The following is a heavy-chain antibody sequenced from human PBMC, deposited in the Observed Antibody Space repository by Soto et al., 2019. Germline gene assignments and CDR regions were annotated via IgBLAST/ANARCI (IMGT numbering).Heavy chain of an antibody. CDR1: GFTVSSNY. CDR2: IYSGGST. CDR3: AREDIAMDTYFDY. J-gene: IGHJ4*02. D-gene: IGHD5-18*01. V-gene: IGHV3-53*01. Sequence: PGGSLRLSCAASGFTVSSNYMSWVRKAPGKGLEWVSVIYSGGSTYYADSVKGRFTISRDNAKNSLYLQMNSLRAEDTAVYYCAREDIAMDTYFDYWGQGTPVPVSS.